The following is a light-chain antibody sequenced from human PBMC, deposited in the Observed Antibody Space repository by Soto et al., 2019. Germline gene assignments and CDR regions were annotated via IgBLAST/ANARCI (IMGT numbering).Light chain of an antibody. V-gene: IGLV2-14*01. CDR1: SSDVAGYNY. CDR3: CSYAGTYSPV. Sequence: QSALTQPASVSGSPGQSITISCTGTSSDVAGYNYVSWYQQHPGTAPKLMIYEVTNRPSGVPDRFSGSKSGNTASLTISGLQAEDEADYYCCSYAGTYSPVFGGGTKLTVL. J-gene: IGLJ2*01. CDR2: EVT.